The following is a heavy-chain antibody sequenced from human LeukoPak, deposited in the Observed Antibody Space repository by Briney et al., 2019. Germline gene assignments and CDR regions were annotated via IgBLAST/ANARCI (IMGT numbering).Heavy chain of an antibody. CDR1: GFTFSSHG. Sequence: GGSLRLSCAASGFTFSSHGMSWVRQAPGKGLEWVSSINSDSRLMYYAESVKGRFTISRDDARNSLYLQLNSLRAEDTAVYFCVRDLFDDYSLDYWGQGTLVTVSS. CDR2: INSDSRLM. V-gene: IGHV3-21*01. D-gene: IGHD3-16*01. J-gene: IGHJ4*02. CDR3: VRDLFDDYSLDY.